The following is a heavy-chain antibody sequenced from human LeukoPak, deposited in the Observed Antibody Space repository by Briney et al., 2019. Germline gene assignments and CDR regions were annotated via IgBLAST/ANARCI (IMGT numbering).Heavy chain of an antibody. CDR3: ARHYGP. V-gene: IGHV4-39*01. CDR1: GFTFSSYS. Sequence: GSLRLSCAASGFTFSSYSMNWIRQPPGKGLEWIGSIYDSGSTYYNPSLKSQVTISVDTSKNQFSLKLNSVTAADTAVYYCARHYGPWGQGTLVTVSS. CDR2: IYDSGST. D-gene: IGHD3-10*01. J-gene: IGHJ5*02.